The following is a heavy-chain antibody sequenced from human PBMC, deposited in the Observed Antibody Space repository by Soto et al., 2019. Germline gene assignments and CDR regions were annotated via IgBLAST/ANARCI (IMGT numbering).Heavy chain of an antibody. V-gene: IGHV4-39*01. CDR1: GGSISSSSYY. J-gene: IGHJ4*02. D-gene: IGHD3-22*01. CDR3: ASSMIVVVYY. CDR2: IYYSGST. Sequence: QLQLQESGPGLVKPSETLSLTCTVSGGSISSSSYYWGWIRQPPGKGLEWIGSIYYSGSTYYNPSLERRVPISVDKSKNQFSLKLSSVTAADTAVYYCASSMIVVVYYWGQGTLVTVSS.